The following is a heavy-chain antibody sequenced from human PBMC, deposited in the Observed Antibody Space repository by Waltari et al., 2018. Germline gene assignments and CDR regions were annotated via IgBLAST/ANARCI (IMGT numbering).Heavy chain of an antibody. Sequence: QVQXXQSGAXXXXPGSSVXISCKASGGTFNSYSVXWVRQAPGQGLEWMGRLIXIFLTXXXXXXFQGXXXXXADKSTNXAYMELXXLXXXDTXXYXXARGGQLXXYWYFDXXXXXTLVTVSS. J-gene: IGHJ2*01. CDR2: LIXIFLTX. D-gene: IGHD2-2*01. V-gene: IGHV1-69*14. CDR3: ARGGQLXXYWYFDX. CDR1: GGTFNSYS.